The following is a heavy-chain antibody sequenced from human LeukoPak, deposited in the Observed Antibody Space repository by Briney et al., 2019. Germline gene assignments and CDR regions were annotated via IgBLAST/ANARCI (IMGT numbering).Heavy chain of an antibody. CDR2: INGDGRSI. V-gene: IGHV3-74*01. J-gene: IGHJ4*02. CDR3: ARGGLGYCSSTSCYFFDY. D-gene: IGHD2-2*01. CDR1: GFTFSSYW. Sequence: GGSLRLSCVASGFTFSSYWMQWVRQAPRKGLVWVSRINGDGRSINYADSVRGRFTISRDNTKNSLYLQMNSLRAEDTAVYYCARGGLGYCSSTSCYFFDYWGQGTLVTVSS.